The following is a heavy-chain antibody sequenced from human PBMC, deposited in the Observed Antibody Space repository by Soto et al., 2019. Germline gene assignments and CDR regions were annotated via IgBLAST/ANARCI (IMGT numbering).Heavy chain of an antibody. CDR1: GGSFIGYH. CDR2: SNHDGSS. V-gene: IGHV4-34*01. D-gene: IGHD3-3*01. J-gene: IGHJ4*02. CDR3: ASGGSSDFWSGYSPLYYFDY. Sequence: QVQLQQWGAGLLKPSETLSLTCAVYGGSFIGYHWSWIRQPPGKGLEWIGESNHDGSSKYNPSLKSRVTISLDRSKHQFSLKLSSVTAADTAVYFCASGGSSDFWSGYSPLYYFDYWGQGTLVTVSS.